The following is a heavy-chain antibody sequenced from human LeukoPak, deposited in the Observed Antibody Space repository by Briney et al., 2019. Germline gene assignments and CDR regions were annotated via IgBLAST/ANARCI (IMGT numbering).Heavy chain of an antibody. CDR3: ARDQDTAMAYYYYYGMDV. CDR1: GYTFTSYA. CDR2: INAGNGNT. V-gene: IGHV1-3*01. J-gene: IGHJ6*02. Sequence: ASVKVSCKASGYTFTSYAMHWVRQAPGQRLEWMGWINAGNGNTKYSQKFQGRVTITRDTSASTAYMELSSLRSEDTAVYYCARDQDTAMAYYYYYGMDVWGQGTTVTVSS. D-gene: IGHD5-18*01.